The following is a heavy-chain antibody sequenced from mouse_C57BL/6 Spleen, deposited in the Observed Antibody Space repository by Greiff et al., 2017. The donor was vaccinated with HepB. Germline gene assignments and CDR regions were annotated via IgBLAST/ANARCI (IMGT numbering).Heavy chain of an antibody. V-gene: IGHV1-80*01. D-gene: IGHD1-1*01. CDR1: GYAFSSYW. CDR3: TYLEAMDY. Sequence: QVQLKESGAELVKPGASVKISCKASGYAFSSYWMNWVKQRPGKGLEWIGQIYPGDGDTNYNGKFKGKATLTADKSSSTAYMQLSSLTSEDSAVYFCTYLEAMDYWGQGTSVAVSS. J-gene: IGHJ4*01. CDR2: IYPGDGDT.